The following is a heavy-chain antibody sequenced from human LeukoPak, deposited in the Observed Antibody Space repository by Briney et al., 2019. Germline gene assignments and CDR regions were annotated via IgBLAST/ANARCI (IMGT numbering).Heavy chain of an antibody. CDR2: SRNKANTYTT. D-gene: IGHD3-22*01. CDR3: ARGGSSGYYWNDY. CDR1: GFTFSDHN. J-gene: IGHJ4*02. V-gene: IGHV3-72*01. Sequence: GGSLRLSCAASGFTFSDHNMDWVRQAPGKGLEWIGRSRNKANTYTTEYAASVKGRFTISRDDSKNSLYLQMNCLKTEDTAVYYCARGGSSGYYWNDYWGQGTLVTVSS.